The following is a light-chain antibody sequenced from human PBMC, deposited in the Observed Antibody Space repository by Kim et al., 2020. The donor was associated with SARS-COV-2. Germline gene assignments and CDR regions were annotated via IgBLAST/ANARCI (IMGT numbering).Light chain of an antibody. Sequence: EIVLTQSPATLSMSPGERATLSCRASQSVGRNLAWYQQKPGQAPRLLIYGASSRATGIPDRFSGSGSGTDFTLTISRLEPEDFAVYYCQQYGSSPLTFGGGTKVDIK. V-gene: IGKV3-20*01. CDR1: QSVGRN. J-gene: IGKJ4*01. CDR3: QQYGSSPLT. CDR2: GAS.